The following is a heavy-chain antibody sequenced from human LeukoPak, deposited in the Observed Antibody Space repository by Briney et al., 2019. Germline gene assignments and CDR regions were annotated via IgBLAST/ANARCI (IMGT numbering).Heavy chain of an antibody. Sequence: ASVKVSCKASGYTFTSYDINWVRQATGQGLEWMGWMNPNSGNTGYAQKFQGRVTMTRNTSISTAYMELSSLRSEDTAVYYCARSLIKGRVWGSHRYMMDYWGQGTLVTVSS. CDR1: GYTFTSYD. CDR2: MNPNSGNT. V-gene: IGHV1-8*01. CDR3: ARSLIKGRVWGSHRYMMDY. D-gene: IGHD3-16*02. J-gene: IGHJ4*02.